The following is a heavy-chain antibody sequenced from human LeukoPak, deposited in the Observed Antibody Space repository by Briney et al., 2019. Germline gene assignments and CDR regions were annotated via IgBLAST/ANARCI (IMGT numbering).Heavy chain of an antibody. D-gene: IGHD3-3*01. CDR1: GGSISNYY. CDR3: LRGRHWSDWGAFDL. J-gene: IGHJ3*01. Sequence: SETLSLSCTVSGGSISNYYWSWIRQPPGKGLEWIGYIYYSGSTNYNPSLKSRVTMSVETSKNQFSLKLTSVTAADTAMYYCLRGRHWSDWGAFDLWGQGTMVTVSS. V-gene: IGHV4-59*01. CDR2: IYYSGST.